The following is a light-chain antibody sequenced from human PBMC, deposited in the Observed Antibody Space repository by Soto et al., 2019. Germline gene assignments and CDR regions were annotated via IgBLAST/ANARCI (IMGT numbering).Light chain of an antibody. CDR3: STWDDSVVKGSIL. J-gene: IGLJ7*01. CDR1: MRDVGAYNL. V-gene: IGLV2-14*01. CDR2: EVR. Sequence: QSALTQPASVSGSAGQSITISCSGTMRDVGAYNLVSWYQQHPGTAPKLIIYEVRNRPSGISSRFSGSRSGNTASLVISGLQSEDEAAYFCSTWDDSVVKGSILFGGGTQLTVL.